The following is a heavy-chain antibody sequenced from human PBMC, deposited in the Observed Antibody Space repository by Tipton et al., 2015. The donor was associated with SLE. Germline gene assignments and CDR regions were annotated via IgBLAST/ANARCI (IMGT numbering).Heavy chain of an antibody. D-gene: IGHD5-12*01. J-gene: IGHJ6*02. CDR2: IYYSGST. V-gene: IGHV4-59*11. Sequence: TLSLTCTVSGGSISSHYWSWIRQPPGKGLEWIGYIYYSGSTNYNPSLKSRTTISLDASKNQFSLKLSSVIAADTAIYYCARHGGWSGSYWGPGTTVTVSS. CDR3: ARHGGWSGSY. CDR1: GGSISSHY.